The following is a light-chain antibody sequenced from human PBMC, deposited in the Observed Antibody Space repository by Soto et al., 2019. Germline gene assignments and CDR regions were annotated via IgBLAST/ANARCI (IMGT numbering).Light chain of an antibody. CDR3: QQYNHWPPLT. CDR1: QSVGSN. V-gene: IGKV3-15*01. CDR2: GAS. J-gene: IGKJ4*01. Sequence: EIVMTQSPATLSVSPGERATLSCRASQSVGSNLAWYQQKPGQSPRLLIYGASTRATGIPARFSGSGSGTEFTLTISSLQSEDFALYYCQQYNHWPPLTFGGGTKVEIK.